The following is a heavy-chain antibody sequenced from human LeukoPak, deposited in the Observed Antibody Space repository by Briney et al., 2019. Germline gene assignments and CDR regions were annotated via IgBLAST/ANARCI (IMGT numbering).Heavy chain of an antibody. CDR2: ISYDGSNK. D-gene: IGHD2-15*01. J-gene: IGHJ3*02. Sequence: PGGSLRLSCAASGFTFSSYAMHWVRQAPGKGLEWVAVISYDGSNKYYADSVKGRFTISRDNSKNTLYLQMNSLRAEDTAVYYCAREFGGALYCSGGSCYSLDIRGQGTMVTVSS. CDR1: GFTFSSYA. CDR3: AREFGGALYCSGGSCYSLDI. V-gene: IGHV3-30-3*01.